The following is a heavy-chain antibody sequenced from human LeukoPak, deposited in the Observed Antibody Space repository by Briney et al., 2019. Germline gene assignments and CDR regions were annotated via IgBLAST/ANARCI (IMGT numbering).Heavy chain of an antibody. CDR1: GGTFSSYA. CDR3: ARETGDGYNQGAFDI. D-gene: IGHD5-24*01. CDR2: IISIFGTA. Sequence: ASVKVSCKASGGTFSSYAISWVRQAPGQGLEWMGGIISIFGTANYAQKFQGRVTITADESTSTAYMEVSSLRSEDTAVYYCARETGDGYNQGAFDIWGQGTMVTVSS. V-gene: IGHV1-69*13. J-gene: IGHJ3*02.